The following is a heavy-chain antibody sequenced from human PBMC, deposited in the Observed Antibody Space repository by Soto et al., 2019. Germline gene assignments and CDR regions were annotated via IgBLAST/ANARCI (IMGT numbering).Heavy chain of an antibody. CDR3: AHSYTGGYSSSARYYYGMDV. CDR2: IYWNDDK. J-gene: IGHJ6*02. Sequence: SGPTLVNPTQTLTLTCTFSGFSLSTSGGGVGWIRQPPGKALEWLALIYWNDDKRYSPSLKSRLTITKDTSKNQVVLTMTNMDPVDTATYYCAHSYTGGYSSSARYYYGMDVWGQGTTVTVSS. CDR1: GFSLSTSGGG. D-gene: IGHD6-6*01. V-gene: IGHV2-5*01.